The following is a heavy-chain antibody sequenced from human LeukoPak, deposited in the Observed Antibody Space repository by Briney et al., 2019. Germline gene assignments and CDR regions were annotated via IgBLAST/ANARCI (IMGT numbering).Heavy chain of an antibody. Sequence: SETLSLTCTVSGYSISSGYYWGWIRQPPGKGLEWIGSIYHSGSTYYNPSLKSRVTISVDTSKNQFSLKLSSVTAADTAVYYCAIAFYSSYAFDIWGQGTMVTVSS. D-gene: IGHD6-6*01. CDR1: GYSISSGYY. CDR3: AIAFYSSYAFDI. J-gene: IGHJ3*02. V-gene: IGHV4-38-2*02. CDR2: IYHSGST.